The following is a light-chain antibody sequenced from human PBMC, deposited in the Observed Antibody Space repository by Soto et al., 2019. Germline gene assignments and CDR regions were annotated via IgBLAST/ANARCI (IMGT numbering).Light chain of an antibody. CDR3: HQRQYWPPIT. CDR1: QSVSSSY. Sequence: ESVLTQSPSTLTLSPRDHATLXXRDRQSVSSSYLAWDQQKPGQAPRRXXYGASSRATGIPDRFSGSGSGTDLTLTIIRLEPEDDAVYYCHQRQYWPPITFGQGTR. CDR2: GAS. J-gene: IGKJ5*01. V-gene: IGKV3D-20*02.